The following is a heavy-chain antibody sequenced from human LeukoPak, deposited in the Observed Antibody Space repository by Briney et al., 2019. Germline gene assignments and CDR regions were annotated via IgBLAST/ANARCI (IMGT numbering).Heavy chain of an antibody. J-gene: IGHJ6*02. V-gene: IGHV1-69*13. D-gene: IGHD4-23*01. Sequence: SVKVSCKASGGTFSSYAISWVRQAPGQGLEWMGGIIPIFGTANYAQRFQGRVTITADESTSTAYMELSSLRSEDTAVYYCAREVTPDYGMDVWGQGTTVTVSS. CDR1: GGTFSSYA. CDR3: AREVTPDYGMDV. CDR2: IIPIFGTA.